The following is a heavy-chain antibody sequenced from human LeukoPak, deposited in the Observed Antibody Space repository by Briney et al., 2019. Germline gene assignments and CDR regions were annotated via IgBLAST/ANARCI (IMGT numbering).Heavy chain of an antibody. CDR1: GFTFDDYA. Sequence: GGSLRLSCAASGFTFDDYAMHWVRQAPGKGLEGVSGISWNSGSIVYADSVKGRSTISRDNAKNSLYLQMNSLRAEDTALYYCAKGDGYNPPYYFDYWGQGTLVTVSS. V-gene: IGHV3-9*01. D-gene: IGHD5-24*01. CDR2: ISWNSGSI. J-gene: IGHJ4*02. CDR3: AKGDGYNPPYYFDY.